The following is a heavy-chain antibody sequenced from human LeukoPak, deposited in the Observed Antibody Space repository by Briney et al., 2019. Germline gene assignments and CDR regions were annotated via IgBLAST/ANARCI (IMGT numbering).Heavy chain of an antibody. CDR3: ARGGEAAALIGTGEGEAQNLDY. CDR2: IIPIFGTA. J-gene: IGHJ4*02. V-gene: IGHV1-69*06. D-gene: IGHD6-13*01. Sequence: SVNVSCKASRGTFSSYAISWVRQAPGQGLEWMGGIIPIFGTANYAQKLQGRVTITADKSTSTAYMELSSMRSEDTAVYYWARGGEAAALIGTGEGEAQNLDYWGQGTLVTVSS. CDR1: RGTFSSYA.